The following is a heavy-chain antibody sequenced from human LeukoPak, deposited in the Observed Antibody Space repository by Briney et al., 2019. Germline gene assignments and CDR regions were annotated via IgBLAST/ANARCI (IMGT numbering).Heavy chain of an antibody. CDR2: IYYSGST. Sequence: SVTLSLTCTVSSGSINSGDYYWRWIRQPPGKGLQWIGYIYYSGSTHYNPSRKSRVTISVDTYKNQLSLKLSSVTAADTAVYYCARDRGSPFDYWGQGTLVTVSS. D-gene: IGHD2-15*01. J-gene: IGHJ4*02. CDR3: ARDRGSPFDY. CDR1: SGSINSGDYY. V-gene: IGHV4-30-4*08.